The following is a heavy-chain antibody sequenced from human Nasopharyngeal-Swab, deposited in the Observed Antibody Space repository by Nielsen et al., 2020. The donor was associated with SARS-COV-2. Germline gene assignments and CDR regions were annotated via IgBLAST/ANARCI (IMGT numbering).Heavy chain of an antibody. J-gene: IGHJ2*01. Sequence: GESLKISCAASGFTFSSYSMNWVRQAPGMGLEWVSVIHSDGTSTKYADSVKGRFTISRDNSKGTLYLQMNSLRAEDTAVYYCAKDLPEGWNSYLWYFDLWGRGTLVTVSS. CDR2: IHSDGTST. D-gene: IGHD1-1*01. CDR3: AKDLPEGWNSYLWYFDL. V-gene: IGHV3-23*03. CDR1: GFTFSSYS.